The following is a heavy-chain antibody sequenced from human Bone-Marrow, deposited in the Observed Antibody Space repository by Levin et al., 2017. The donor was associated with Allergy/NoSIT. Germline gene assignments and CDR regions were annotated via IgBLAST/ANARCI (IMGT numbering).Heavy chain of an antibody. D-gene: IGHD2-15*01. V-gene: IGHV3-30-3*01. J-gene: IGHJ4*02. Sequence: GGSLRLSCAASGFTFNNYAMHWVRQAPGKGLEWVAFISYDGSNQYYADSVKGRFTISRDNSKNTLYLQMNSLRVEDTAIYFCAKDAYTCSGGSCYFFDYWGQGGLVTVSS. CDR3: AKDAYTCSGGSCYFFDY. CDR2: ISYDGSNQ. CDR1: GFTFNNYA.